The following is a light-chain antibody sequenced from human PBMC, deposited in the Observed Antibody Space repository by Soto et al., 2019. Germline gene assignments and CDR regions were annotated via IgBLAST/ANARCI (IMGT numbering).Light chain of an antibody. CDR3: LLYDGGAWV. CDR2: SAS. V-gene: IGLV7-43*01. J-gene: IGLJ3*02. CDR1: TGAVTSTFY. Sequence: QAVVTQEPSLTVSPGGTVTLTCASSTGAVTSTFYPNWLQQKPGQTPRSLIYSASNKRSWTPARFSGSLLGGKAALTLSGVQPEDEAEYYCLLYDGGAWVFGGGTKLTVL.